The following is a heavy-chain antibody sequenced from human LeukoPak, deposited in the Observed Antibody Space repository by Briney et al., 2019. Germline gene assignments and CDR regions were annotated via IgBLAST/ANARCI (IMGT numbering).Heavy chain of an antibody. J-gene: IGHJ4*02. CDR2: ISNDESNK. V-gene: IGHV3-30*04. CDR1: GVSFSNYA. CDR3: ARGDGPGSYLIDY. D-gene: IGHD3-10*01. Sequence: PGRSLRLSCAASGVSFSNYAFHWVRQAPGRGLEWVALISNDESNKQYADSVKGRFTISRDNSKNTVYLQMNSLRPEDTAVFYCARGDGPGSYLIDYWGQGTLVTISS.